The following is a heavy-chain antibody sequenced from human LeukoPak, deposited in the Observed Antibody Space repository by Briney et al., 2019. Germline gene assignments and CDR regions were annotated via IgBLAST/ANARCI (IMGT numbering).Heavy chain of an antibody. V-gene: IGHV3-23*01. CDR1: GFTFSGFA. CDR3: AKMKGHPLPKYYMDV. J-gene: IGHJ6*01. CDR2: ISGSGDNT. Sequence: GGSLRLSCAASGFTFSGFAMSWVRRTPGKGLEWVSGISGSGDNTLYADSVKGRFTISRDNSKNTLYLEMNGLRAEDTAIYYCAKMKGHPLPKYYMDVWGQGTTVTVSS. D-gene: IGHD1-26*01.